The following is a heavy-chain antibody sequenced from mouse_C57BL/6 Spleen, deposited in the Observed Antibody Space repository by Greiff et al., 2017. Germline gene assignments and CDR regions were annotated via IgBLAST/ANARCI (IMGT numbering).Heavy chain of an antibody. J-gene: IGHJ2*01. V-gene: IGHV5-4*01. D-gene: IGHD2-1*01. CDR1: GFTFSSYA. CDR3: ARDYYGNSYYFDY. CDR2: ISDGGSYT. Sequence: EVKLVESGGGLVKPGGSLKLSCAASGFTFSSYAMSWVRQTPDKRLEWVATISDGGSYTYYPDNVKGRFTISRDNAKNNLYLQMSHLKSEDTAMYYCARDYYGNSYYFDYWGQGTTLTVSS.